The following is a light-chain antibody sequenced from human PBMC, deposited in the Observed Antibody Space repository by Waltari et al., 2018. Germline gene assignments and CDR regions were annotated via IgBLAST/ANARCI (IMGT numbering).Light chain of an antibody. CDR2: TND. CDR1: TSTIEVNT. CDR3: ATWDDRLNGWV. Sequence: QSVLTQPPSASGTPGQRVTISCSGSTSTIEVNTVNWYQHRPGSAPTLLSYTNDQRPSGVPDRFSGAKSGTSASLAISGLQADDEGHYYCATWDDRLNGWVFGGGTKLTVL. J-gene: IGLJ3*02. V-gene: IGLV1-44*01.